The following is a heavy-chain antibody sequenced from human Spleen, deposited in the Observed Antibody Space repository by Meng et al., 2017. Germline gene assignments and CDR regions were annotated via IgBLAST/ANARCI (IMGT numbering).Heavy chain of an antibody. CDR1: GGSISSTKW. CDR3: ARAHSSGWSPHAY. Sequence: VRLQGSGPGLVKPSGTLSPTCAVSGGSISSTKWWNWVRQTAGKGLEWIGEIYRSGSTNYNPSLKSRVTISVDRSKNQFSLKLTSVTAADTAVYYCARAHSSGWSPHAYWGQGSLVTVSS. D-gene: IGHD6-19*01. J-gene: IGHJ4*02. CDR2: IYRSGST. V-gene: IGHV4-4*02.